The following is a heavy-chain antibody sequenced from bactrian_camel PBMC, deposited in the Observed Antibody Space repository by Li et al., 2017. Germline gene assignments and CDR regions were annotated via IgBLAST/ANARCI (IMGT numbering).Heavy chain of an antibody. Sequence: QLVESGGGLVQPGGSLRLSCAASGFTFSSYYMTWVRQAPGKGLEWVSTIYSDGSSTDYADSVKGRITLSKDNTKNTLYLQMNSLKPEDTAMYYCAAAMGGWVVAGPMDPDEMHYWGQGTQVTVS. J-gene: IGHJ4*01. CDR1: GFTFSSYY. CDR2: IYSDGSST. CDR3: AAAMGGWVVAGPMDPDEMHY. D-gene: IGHD1*01. V-gene: IGHV3-2*01.